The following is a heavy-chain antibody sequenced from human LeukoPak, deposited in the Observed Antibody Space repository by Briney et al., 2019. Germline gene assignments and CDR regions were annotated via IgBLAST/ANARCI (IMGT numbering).Heavy chain of an antibody. J-gene: IGHJ5*02. Sequence: GASVKVSCKASGGTFSSYAISWVRQAPGQGLEWMGGIIPIFGTADYAQKFQGRVTITADESTSTAYMELSSLRSEDTAVYYCARPSQGWELLGWFDPWGQGTLVTVSS. CDR2: IIPIFGTA. V-gene: IGHV1-69*01. D-gene: IGHD1-26*01. CDR3: ARPSQGWELLGWFDP. CDR1: GGTFSSYA.